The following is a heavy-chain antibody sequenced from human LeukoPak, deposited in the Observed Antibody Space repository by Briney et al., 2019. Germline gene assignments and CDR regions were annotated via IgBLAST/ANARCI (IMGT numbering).Heavy chain of an antibody. CDR2: ISAYNGDT. CDR3: ARGGPASGSCPYY. CDR1: GYTFVRFG. V-gene: IGHV1-18*01. J-gene: IGHJ4*02. Sequence: ASVKVSCKASGYTFVRFGLSWVRQAPGQGLEWMGWISAYNGDTNYAQNLQGRVTMTTDTSTSTAYMELRSLRSDDTAVYYCARGGPASGSCPYYWGQGTLVTVSS. D-gene: IGHD1-26*01.